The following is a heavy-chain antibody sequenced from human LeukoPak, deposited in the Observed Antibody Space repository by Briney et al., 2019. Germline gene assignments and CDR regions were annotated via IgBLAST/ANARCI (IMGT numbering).Heavy chain of an antibody. J-gene: IGHJ4*02. CDR1: GFTFSSYS. D-gene: IGHD3-22*01. CDR2: ISSSGHYL. CDR3: ARDSYYHSGTYYLDY. V-gene: IGHV3-21*01. Sequence: GGSLRLSCAASGFTFSSYSMNWVRQAPGKGLEWVSSISSSGHYLYYADSVRGRFTISRENAKNSLFLQMSSLRAEDTAVYYCARDSYYHSGTYYLDYWGQGTLVTVSS.